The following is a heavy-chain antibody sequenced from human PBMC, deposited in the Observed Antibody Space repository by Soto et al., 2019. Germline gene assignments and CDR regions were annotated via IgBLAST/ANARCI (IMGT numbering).Heavy chain of an antibody. J-gene: IGHJ4*02. V-gene: IGHV4-31*01. CDR3: ARVVSGSYLDY. CDR2: IYYSXTT. Sequence: QVQLQESGPGLVKASQTLSLTCTVSGGTITTGGHFWSWIRQYPGKGLEWIGYIYYSXTTHXNPXXXXXXXXXXXXXXXXXXXNXSSVTAADTAVYYCARVVSGSYLDYWGQGTLXTVSS. CDR1: GGTITTGGHF. D-gene: IGHD2-21*01.